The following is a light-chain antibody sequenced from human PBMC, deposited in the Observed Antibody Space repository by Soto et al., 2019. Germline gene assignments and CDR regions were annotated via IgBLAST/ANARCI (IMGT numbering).Light chain of an antibody. Sequence: QSALTQPASVSGSPGQSITISCTGTSSDVGSYNLVSWYQQHPGKAPKLMIYEGSKWPSGVSNRFSGSKSGNTASLTISGLQAEDEAYYYCCSYAGSSYYVFGSGTKLTVL. J-gene: IGLJ1*01. V-gene: IGLV2-23*01. CDR2: EGS. CDR1: SSDVGSYNL. CDR3: CSYAGSSYYV.